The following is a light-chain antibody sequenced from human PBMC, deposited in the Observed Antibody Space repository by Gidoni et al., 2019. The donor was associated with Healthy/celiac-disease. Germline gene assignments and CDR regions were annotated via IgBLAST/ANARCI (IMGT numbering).Light chain of an antibody. V-gene: IGKV2-28*01. J-gene: IGKJ5*01. CDR3: MQALQTPIT. Sequence: DIVMTQSPLSLPVTPGEPASISCRSSQILLHSNGYNYLDWYLQKPGQSPQLLIYLGSNRASGVPDRFNGSGSGTDFTLKISRVEAEDVGVYYCMQALQTPITFXQXTRLEIK. CDR2: LGS. CDR1: QILLHSNGYNY.